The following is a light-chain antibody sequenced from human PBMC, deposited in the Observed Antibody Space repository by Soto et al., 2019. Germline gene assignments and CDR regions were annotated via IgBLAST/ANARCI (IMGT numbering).Light chain of an antibody. Sequence: EIVLTQSPGTLSLSPGERATLSCRASQSVSSSYLAWYQQKPGQAPRLLTYGSSSRATGIPNRFSGSGSGSRFSLTISRPEPEDFAVYSCQQYGSSLFTFGPGTKVDIK. J-gene: IGKJ3*01. V-gene: IGKV3-20*01. CDR1: QSVSSSY. CDR3: QQYGSSLFT. CDR2: GSS.